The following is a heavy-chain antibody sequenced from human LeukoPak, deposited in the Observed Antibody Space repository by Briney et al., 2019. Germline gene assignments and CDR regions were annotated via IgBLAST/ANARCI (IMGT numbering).Heavy chain of an antibody. CDR2: TSSDGSDT. V-gene: IGHV3-30*04. Sequence: GGSLRLSCAASGFIFSGYAMHWVRQAPGKGLEWVAITSSDGSDTYYADSVKGRFTISRDNAKNSLYLQMNSLRAEDTAVYYCARDSFDYYDSSGNTNYFDYWGQGTLVTVSS. CDR1: GFIFSGYA. D-gene: IGHD3-22*01. J-gene: IGHJ4*02. CDR3: ARDSFDYYDSSGNTNYFDY.